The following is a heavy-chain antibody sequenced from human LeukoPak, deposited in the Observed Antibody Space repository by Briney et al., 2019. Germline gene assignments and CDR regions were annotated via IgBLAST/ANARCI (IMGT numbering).Heavy chain of an antibody. D-gene: IGHD3/OR15-3a*01. CDR3: ARDSRTERPWYFDL. J-gene: IGHJ2*01. Sequence: KPSETLSLTCTVSGASISLYYWSWIRQPAGKGLEWIGRMSSSGSTNYNPSLKSRVTMSVDMSKNQFSLDLSSVTAADTAVYYCARDSRTERPWYFDLWGRGTLVTVSS. V-gene: IGHV4-4*07. CDR2: MSSSGST. CDR1: GASISLYY.